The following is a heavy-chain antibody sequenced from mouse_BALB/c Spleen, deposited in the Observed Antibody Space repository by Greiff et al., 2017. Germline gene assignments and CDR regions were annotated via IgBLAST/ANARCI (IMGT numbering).Heavy chain of an antibody. CDR2: INPSNGGT. D-gene: IGHD1-1*01. Sequence: VQLQQSGAELVKPGASVKLSCKASGYTFTSYYMYWVKQRPGQGLEWIGEINPSNGGTNFNEKFKSKATLTVDKSSSTAYMQLSSLTSEDSAVYYCTRGDYYGSSLFAYWGQGTLVTVSA. V-gene: IGHV1S81*02. CDR1: GYTFTSYY. CDR3: TRGDYYGSSLFAY. J-gene: IGHJ3*01.